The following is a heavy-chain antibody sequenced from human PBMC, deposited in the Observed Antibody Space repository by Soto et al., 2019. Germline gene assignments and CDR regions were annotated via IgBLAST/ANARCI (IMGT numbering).Heavy chain of an antibody. CDR3: VRVGIVARPY. CDR2: ISSDGATI. J-gene: IGHJ4*02. CDR1: GLTFSKFE. Sequence: GGSLRLSCEVSGLTFSKFEMTWVRQAPVQGLEWVSSISSDGATIYYADSVKVRFTISRDNDKNLLYLQMNSLKGEDTATYYCVRVGIVARPYWGQGTQVTSPQ. D-gene: IGHD2-21*01. V-gene: IGHV3-48*03.